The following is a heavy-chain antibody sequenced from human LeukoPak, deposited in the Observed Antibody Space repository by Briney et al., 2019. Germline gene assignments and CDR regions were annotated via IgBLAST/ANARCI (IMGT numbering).Heavy chain of an antibody. Sequence: GGSLRLSCAASGFTFSSYGMHWVRQAPGRGLEWVAFIRYDGSNKYYADSVKGRFTISRDNSKNTLYLQMNSLRAEDTAVYYCARGRDGYFDYWGQGTLVTVSS. CDR2: IRYDGSNK. V-gene: IGHV3-30*02. CDR1: GFTFSSYG. J-gene: IGHJ4*02. D-gene: IGHD5-24*01. CDR3: ARGRDGYFDY.